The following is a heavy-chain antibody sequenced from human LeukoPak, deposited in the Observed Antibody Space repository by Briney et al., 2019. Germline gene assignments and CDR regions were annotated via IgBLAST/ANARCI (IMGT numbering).Heavy chain of an antibody. Sequence: GGSLRLSCTASGFICSNYWMCWVRQAPGKGLEWVASIKQDGSEEYYVDSVKGRFTISRDNAKSSLYLQMRSLRAEDSAVYYCARDEGAYSWGQGTLVTVSS. CDR3: ARDEGAYS. CDR2: IKQDGSEE. D-gene: IGHD1-26*01. CDR1: GFICSNYW. J-gene: IGHJ4*02. V-gene: IGHV3-7*03.